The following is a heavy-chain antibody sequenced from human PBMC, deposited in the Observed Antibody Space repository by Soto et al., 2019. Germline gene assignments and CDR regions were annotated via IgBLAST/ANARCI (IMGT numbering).Heavy chain of an antibody. CDR3: ARRASGVTYGDLYYFDY. CDR1: GGSFSGYY. CDR2: INHSGST. D-gene: IGHD4-17*01. J-gene: IGHJ4*02. Sequence: SETLSLTCAVYGGSFSGYYWSWIRQPPGKGLEWIGEINHSGSTNYNPSLKSRLTISVDTSKNQFSLKLSSVTAADTAVYYCARRASGVTYGDLYYFDYWGQGTLVTVSS. V-gene: IGHV4-34*01.